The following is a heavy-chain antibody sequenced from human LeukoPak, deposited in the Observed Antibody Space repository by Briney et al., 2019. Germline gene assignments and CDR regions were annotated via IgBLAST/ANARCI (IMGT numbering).Heavy chain of an antibody. D-gene: IGHD4-17*01. V-gene: IGHV1-2*02. CDR3: ARGRPPRYGALARPSPEIDY. CDR2: INPNSGGT. Sequence: ASVKVSCKASGYTFTGYYMHWVRQAPGQGLEWMGWINPNSGGTNYAQKFQGRVTMTRDTSISTAYMELSRLRSDDTAVYYCARGRPPRYGALARPSPEIDYWGQGTLDTVSS. CDR1: GYTFTGYY. J-gene: IGHJ4*02.